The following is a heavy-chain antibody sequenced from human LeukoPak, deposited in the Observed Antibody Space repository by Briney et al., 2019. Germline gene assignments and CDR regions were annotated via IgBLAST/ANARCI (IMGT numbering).Heavy chain of an antibody. Sequence: YXSGRTYYNPSLKSRVTISVDTSKNQFSLKLSSVTAADTAVYYCARESYIISYGSGSSQSNGMDVWGQGTTVTVSS. CDR3: ARESYIISYGSGSSQSNGMDV. D-gene: IGHD3-10*01. V-gene: IGHV4-30-4*01. CDR2: YXSGRT. J-gene: IGHJ6*02.